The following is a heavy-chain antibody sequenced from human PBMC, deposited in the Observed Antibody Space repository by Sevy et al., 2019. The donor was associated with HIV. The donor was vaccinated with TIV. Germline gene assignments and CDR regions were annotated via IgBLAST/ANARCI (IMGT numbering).Heavy chain of an antibody. D-gene: IGHD3-3*01. J-gene: IGHJ6*02. CDR1: GFTFSSYW. CDR2: IKQDGSEK. V-gene: IGHV3-7*01. CDR3: ARQEWPTYYYYGMDV. Sequence: GGSLRLSCAASGFTFSSYWMSWVRQAPGKGLEWVANIKQDGSEKYYVDSVKGRFTISRDNAKNSLYLQMNSLRAEDTAVYYCARQEWPTYYYYGMDVWGQGTTVTVS.